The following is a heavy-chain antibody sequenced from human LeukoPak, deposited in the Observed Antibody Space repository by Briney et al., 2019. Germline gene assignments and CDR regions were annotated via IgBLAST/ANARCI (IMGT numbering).Heavy chain of an antibody. V-gene: IGHV4-61*02. CDR1: GGSISSGSYY. D-gene: IGHD3-16*02. Sequence: SETLSLTCTVSGGSISSGSYYWSWIRQPAWKGLECIGRIYTSGSTNYNPSFKSRVTISVDTSKNQFSLKLSSVTAADTAVYYCARGIMITFGGVIAQIDYWGQGTLVTVSS. J-gene: IGHJ4*02. CDR2: IYTSGST. CDR3: ARGIMITFGGVIAQIDY.